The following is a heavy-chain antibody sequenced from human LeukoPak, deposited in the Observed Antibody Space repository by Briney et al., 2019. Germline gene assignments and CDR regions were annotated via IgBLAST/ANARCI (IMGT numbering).Heavy chain of an antibody. CDR2: ISYDGSNK. CDR1: GFTLSSYA. CDR3: ARDGAIQLWPNFDY. J-gene: IGHJ4*02. Sequence: GRSLRLSCAASGFTLSSYAMHWVRQAPGKGLEWVAVISYDGSNKYYADSVKGRFTISRDNSKNTLYLQMNSLRAEDTAVYYCARDGAIQLWPNFDYWGQGTLVTVSS. V-gene: IGHV3-30-3*01. D-gene: IGHD5-18*01.